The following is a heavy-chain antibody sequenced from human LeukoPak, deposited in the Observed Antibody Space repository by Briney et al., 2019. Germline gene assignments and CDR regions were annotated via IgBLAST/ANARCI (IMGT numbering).Heavy chain of an antibody. CDR1: GFTFSDYY. CDR3: ARVIAKYYYDSSGNYWDYFDY. Sequence: GGSLRLSCAASGFTFSDYYISWIRQAPGKGLEWVSYISSSGSTIYYADSVKGRFTISRDNAKNSLYLQMNSLRAEDTAVYYCARVIAKYYYDSSGNYWDYFDYWGQGTLVTVSS. J-gene: IGHJ4*02. V-gene: IGHV3-11*01. CDR2: ISSSGSTI. D-gene: IGHD3-22*01.